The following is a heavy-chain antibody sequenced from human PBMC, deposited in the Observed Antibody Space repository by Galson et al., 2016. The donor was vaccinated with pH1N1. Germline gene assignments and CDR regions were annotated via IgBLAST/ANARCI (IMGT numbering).Heavy chain of an antibody. CDR2: IYPGDPDP. CDR3: ARLAHGSGACYSMGPWGYFDF. D-gene: IGHD2-21*02. J-gene: IGHJ4*03. V-gene: IGHV5-51*01. CDR1: GSIFIGHW. Sequence: QSGAEVKKPGESLKISCKGSGSIFIGHWIAWVRQKPGNGLEWMGIIYPGDPDPRYSPSFAGQVTISADKSSNTAYLRWSSLKASDTAMYYCARLAHGSGACYSMGPWGYFDFWGQGTLVAVSS.